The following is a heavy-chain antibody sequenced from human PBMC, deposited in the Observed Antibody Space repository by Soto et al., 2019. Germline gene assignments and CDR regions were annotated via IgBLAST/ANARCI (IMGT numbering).Heavy chain of an antibody. D-gene: IGHD3-3*01. V-gene: IGHV4-31*03. CDR3: ARGRLTIFGVVTPYYYYYGMDV. Sequence: SETLSLTCTVSGGSISSGGYYWSWIRQHTGKGLGWIGYIYYSGRTYYDPCLKSRVNIPVDTSKNQFSLKLSSVTAADTAVYYCARGRLTIFGVVTPYYYYYGMDVWGQGTTVTVSS. CDR2: IYYSGRT. CDR1: GGSISSGGYY. J-gene: IGHJ6*02.